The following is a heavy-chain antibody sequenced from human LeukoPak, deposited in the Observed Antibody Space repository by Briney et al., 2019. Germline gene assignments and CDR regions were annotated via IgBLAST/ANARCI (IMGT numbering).Heavy chain of an antibody. Sequence: PSETLSLTCTVSGCSISSGDYYWSWIRQPPGKGREGNVNIYYSGSTYYNPSLKSRVTISVDTSKHQYSLKLSAVTASDTAVYGCARDAGLQSGFDIWGQGTMVTVSS. J-gene: IGHJ3*02. CDR3: ARDAGLQSGFDI. V-gene: IGHV4-30-4*01. CDR2: IYYSGST. CDR1: GCSISSGDYY.